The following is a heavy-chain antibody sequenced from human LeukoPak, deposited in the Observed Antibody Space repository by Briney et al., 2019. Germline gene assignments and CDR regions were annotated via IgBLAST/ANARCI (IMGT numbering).Heavy chain of an antibody. V-gene: IGHV3-48*02. J-gene: IGHJ4*02. CDR3: AADQRYAFDY. CDR2: IRTTAEGAKYA. Sequence: GGSLRLSCATSGFSFTDYPMNWVRQAPGKGLGWISNIRTTAEGAKYAYYADSVKGRVTISRDDGKNTLYLHMNSLRDDDTAVYYCAADQRYAFDYWGQGILVTVSS. D-gene: IGHD3-9*01. CDR1: GFSFTDYP.